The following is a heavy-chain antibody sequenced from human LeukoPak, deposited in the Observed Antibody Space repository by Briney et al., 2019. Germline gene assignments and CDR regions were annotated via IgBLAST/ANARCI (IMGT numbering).Heavy chain of an antibody. CDR2: MNRDGSEV. D-gene: IGHD3-3*01. V-gene: IGHV3-7*04. CDR1: GFPFAPFW. J-gene: IGHJ4*01. CDR3: ARGIDEWLYLNY. Sequence: VGSLRLSCAASGFPFAPFWMTWVRQAPGKGPEFVATMNRDGSEVAYGNSVRGRFTISRDNAKNSLYLQMYSLRAEDTAVYYCARGIDEWLYLNYWG.